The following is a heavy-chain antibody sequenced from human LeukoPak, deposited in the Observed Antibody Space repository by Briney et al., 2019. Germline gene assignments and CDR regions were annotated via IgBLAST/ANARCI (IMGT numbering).Heavy chain of an antibody. CDR3: ARVADALSARYY. V-gene: IGHV4-61*02. Sequence: PSQTLSLTYTVSGGSISSGGYYWSWIRQPAGKGLEWIGRIFTSGSTNYNPSLKSRVTISIDTSKTQFSLKLRSVTAADTAVYYCARVADALSARYYSGHGTLVTVSS. CDR2: IFTSGST. CDR1: GGSISSGGYY. D-gene: IGHD5/OR15-5a*01. J-gene: IGHJ4*01.